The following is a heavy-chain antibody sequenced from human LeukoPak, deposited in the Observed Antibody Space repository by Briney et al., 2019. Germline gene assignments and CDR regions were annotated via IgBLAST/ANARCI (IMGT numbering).Heavy chain of an antibody. CDR2: ISGSGGST. CDR1: GFTFSSYW. J-gene: IGHJ4*02. CDR3: AKAAPYCGGDCYMGLWY. V-gene: IGHV3-23*01. Sequence: GGSLRLSCAASGFTFSSYWMVWVRQAPGKGLEWVSAISGSGGSTYYADSVKGRFTISRDNSKNTLYLQMNSLRAEDTAVYYCAKAAPYCGGDCYMGLWYWGQGTLVTVSS. D-gene: IGHD2-21*02.